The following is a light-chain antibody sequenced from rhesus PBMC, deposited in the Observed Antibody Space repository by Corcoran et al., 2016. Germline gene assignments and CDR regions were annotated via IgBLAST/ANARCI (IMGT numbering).Light chain of an antibody. CDR2: DAA. Sequence: DIQMTQSPSSLSASVGDTVTITCQASQGISKYLAWYQQKPGTAPKILIYDAATLQSGVPSRVSGSGSGTEFTLTISSLQPEDFATEYCQQHNSYPLTVGGGTKVEIK. J-gene: IGKJ4*01. CDR1: QGISKY. CDR3: QQHNSYPLT. V-gene: IGKV1-25*01.